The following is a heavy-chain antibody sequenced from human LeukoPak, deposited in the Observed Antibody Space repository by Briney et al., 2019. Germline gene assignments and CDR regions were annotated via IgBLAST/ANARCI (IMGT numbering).Heavy chain of an antibody. CDR3: ARDNQKHYYDSSGVGY. CDR2: IYYSGST. D-gene: IGHD3-22*01. J-gene: IGHJ4*02. CDR1: GGSISSYY. Sequence: SETLSLTCTVSGGSISSYYWSWIRQPPGKGLEWIGYIYYSGSTNYNPSLKSRVTISVDTSKNQFSLKLSSVTAADTAVYYCARDNQKHYYDSSGVGYWGQGTLVTVSS. V-gene: IGHV4-59*01.